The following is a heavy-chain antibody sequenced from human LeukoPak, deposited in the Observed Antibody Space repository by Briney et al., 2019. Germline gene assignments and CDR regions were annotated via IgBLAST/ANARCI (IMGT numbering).Heavy chain of an antibody. CDR3: AGAVTTFRAFDI. CDR2: IRYDGSNK. J-gene: IGHJ3*02. CDR1: GFTFSTYW. Sequence: PGGSLRLSCAASGFTFSTYWMSWVRQAPGKGLEWVAFIRYDGSNKYYADSVKGRFTISRDNSKNTLYLQMNSLRAEDTAVYYCAGAVTTFRAFDIWGQGTMVTVSS. D-gene: IGHD4-17*01. V-gene: IGHV3-30*02.